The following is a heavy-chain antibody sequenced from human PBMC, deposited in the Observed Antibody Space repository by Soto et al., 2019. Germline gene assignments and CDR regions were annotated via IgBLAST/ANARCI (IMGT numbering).Heavy chain of an antibody. D-gene: IGHD2-21*01. CDR3: ARDIHYSFDY. J-gene: IGHJ4*02. CDR2: ITASGSAT. Sequence: GGSLRLSCAASGFTFSDYSMNWVRQAPGKGLEYLSYITASGSATSYTDSVRGRFTISRDNAKNSLYLQINSLRAEDTAVYYCARDIHYSFDYWGQGALVTVSS. V-gene: IGHV3-48*01. CDR1: GFTFSDYS.